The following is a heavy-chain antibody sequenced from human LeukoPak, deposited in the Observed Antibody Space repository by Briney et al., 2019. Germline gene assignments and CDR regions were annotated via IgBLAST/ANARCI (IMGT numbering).Heavy chain of an antibody. Sequence: ASVKVSCKASGYTFTGYYMHWVRQAPGQGLEWMGWINPNSGGTNYAQKFQGRVTMTRDTSISTAYMELSRLRSDDTAVYYCARDSNYYDSSGYSDFDYWGQGTLVTVSS. D-gene: IGHD3-22*01. V-gene: IGHV1-2*02. CDR3: ARDSNYYDSSGYSDFDY. CDR1: GYTFTGYY. J-gene: IGHJ4*02. CDR2: INPNSGGT.